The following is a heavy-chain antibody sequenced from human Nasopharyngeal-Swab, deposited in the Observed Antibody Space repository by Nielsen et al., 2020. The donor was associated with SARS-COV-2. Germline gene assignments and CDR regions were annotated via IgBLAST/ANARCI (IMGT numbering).Heavy chain of an antibody. CDR1: GFTFSSYS. J-gene: IGHJ4*02. CDR2: ITSSSTYT. V-gene: IGHV3-21*01. CDR3: ARALEYSSSSWDY. Sequence: GGSLRLSCAASGFTFSSYSMNWVRQAPGKGLEWVSAITSSSTYTYYADSVKGRFTISRDNARNSLYLQMNSLRAEDTAVYYCARALEYSSSSWDYWGQGTLVTVSS. D-gene: IGHD6-6*01.